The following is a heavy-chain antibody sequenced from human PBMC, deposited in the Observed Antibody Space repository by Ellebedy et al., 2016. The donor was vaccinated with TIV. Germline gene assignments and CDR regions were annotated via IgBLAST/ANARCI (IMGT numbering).Heavy chain of an antibody. D-gene: IGHD2-8*01. V-gene: IGHV4-39*01. Sequence: MPSETLSLTCTVSGVSISSSTYYWGWIRQSPGKGLEWIGTIYSSGRTYYNPSLKSRVAISVDTSNNQFSLNLSSVTAADTAVYYCARRDGVMGSGGYYYYGMDVWGQGTTVTVSS. CDR2: IYSSGRT. J-gene: IGHJ6*02. CDR1: GVSISSSTYY. CDR3: ARRDGVMGSGGYYYYGMDV.